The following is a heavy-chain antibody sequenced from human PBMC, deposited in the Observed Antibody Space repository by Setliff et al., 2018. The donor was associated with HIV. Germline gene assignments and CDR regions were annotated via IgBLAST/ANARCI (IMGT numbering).Heavy chain of an antibody. V-gene: IGHV4-59*01. J-gene: IGHJ5*02. CDR2: IHHSVAT. Sequence: LSLTCIVSGASISYNTWSWIRQPPGKGLQWIGFIHHSVATSYNPSLKSRVTISLDTSKNQLSLKLTSVTAADTAVYYCARGGTSSNWFDPWGQGTLVTVSS. CDR3: ARGGTSSNWFDP. D-gene: IGHD2-2*01. CDR1: GASISYNT.